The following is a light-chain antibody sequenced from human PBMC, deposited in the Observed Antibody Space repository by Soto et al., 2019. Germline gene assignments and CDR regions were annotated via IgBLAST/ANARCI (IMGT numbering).Light chain of an antibody. CDR2: EVT. CDR3: SSYAGSNNLV. J-gene: IGLJ2*01. Sequence: QSVLTQPASVSGSPGQSITISCTGTSSDVGGYNYVSWYQQHPGKAPKLMIHEVTKRPSGVPDRFSGSKSGNTASLTVSGLQGEDEADYYCSSYAGSNNLVFGGGTKLTVL. CDR1: SSDVGGYNY. V-gene: IGLV2-8*01.